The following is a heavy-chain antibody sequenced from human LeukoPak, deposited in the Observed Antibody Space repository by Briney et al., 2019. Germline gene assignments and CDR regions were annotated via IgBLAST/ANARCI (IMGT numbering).Heavy chain of an antibody. D-gene: IGHD5-12*01. Sequence: GGSLRLSCAASGFTFSSYWMHWARQAPGKGLVWVSRINSDGSSTSYADSVKGRFTISRDNAKNTLYLQMNSLRAEDTAVYYCARATMRSYYYYYYMDVWGKGTTVTISS. CDR3: ARATMRSYYYYYYMDV. V-gene: IGHV3-74*01. J-gene: IGHJ6*03. CDR1: GFTFSSYW. CDR2: INSDGSST.